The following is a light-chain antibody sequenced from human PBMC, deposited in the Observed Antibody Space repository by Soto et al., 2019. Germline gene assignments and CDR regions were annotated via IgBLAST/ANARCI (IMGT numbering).Light chain of an antibody. CDR1: SSNIGTNSG. CDR2: DSF. CDR3: QAYDSSLSAVV. V-gene: IGLV1-40*01. Sequence: QSVLTQPPSVSGAPGQRVTISCIGSSSNIGTNSGVHWYQQLPGTAPKLVIFDSFIRPSGVPDRFSGSKSGISASLATTGLQAEDEADYYCQAYDSSLSAVVFGGGTKLTVL. J-gene: IGLJ2*01.